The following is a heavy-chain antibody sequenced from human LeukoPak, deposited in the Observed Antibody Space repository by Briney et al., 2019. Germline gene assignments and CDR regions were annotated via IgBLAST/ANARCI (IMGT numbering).Heavy chain of an antibody. CDR1: GGSVSSGSYY. Sequence: PSETLSPTCTVSGGSVSSGSYYWSWIRQPPGKGLEWIGYIYYSGSTNYNPSLKSRVTISVDTSKNQFSLKLSSVTAADMAVYYCASGLRKTGTTSSAPSYYYYGMDVWGQGTTVTVSS. CDR2: IYYSGST. D-gene: IGHD1-7*01. V-gene: IGHV4-61*01. J-gene: IGHJ6*02. CDR3: ASGLRKTGTTSSAPSYYYYGMDV.